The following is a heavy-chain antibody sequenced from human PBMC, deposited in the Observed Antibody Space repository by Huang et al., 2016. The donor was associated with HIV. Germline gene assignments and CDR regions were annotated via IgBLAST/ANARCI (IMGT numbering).Heavy chain of an antibody. CDR3: ATKTGAMDI. V-gene: IGHV3-7*01. CDR2: IKQDESEK. CDR1: TFSFGAYW. Sequence: VESGGRLVQPGGSIRLSCVGSTFSFGAYWMSWVRQTPGKGLEWVANIKQDESEKDYVESVKGRFNISRDNAKKILFLQMDNVRVEDTATYYCATKTGAMDIWGQGTAVTVS. J-gene: IGHJ6*02. D-gene: IGHD1-7*01.